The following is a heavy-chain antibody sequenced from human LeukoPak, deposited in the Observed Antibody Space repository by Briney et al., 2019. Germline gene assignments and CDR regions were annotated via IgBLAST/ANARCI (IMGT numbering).Heavy chain of an antibody. Sequence: PGGSLRLSCAASGFTFSSYSMNWVRQAPGMGLEWVSYISASSSPIYYADSVKGRFAISRDNAKNSLYLQMNSLRDEDTAVYYCARDSGLVVGALNFDYWGQGTLVTVSS. CDR1: GFTFSSYS. CDR3: ARDSGLVVGALNFDY. J-gene: IGHJ4*02. CDR2: ISASSSPI. D-gene: IGHD2-2*01. V-gene: IGHV3-48*02.